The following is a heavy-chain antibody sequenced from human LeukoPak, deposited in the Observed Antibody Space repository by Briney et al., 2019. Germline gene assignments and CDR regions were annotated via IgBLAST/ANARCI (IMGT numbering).Heavy chain of an antibody. CDR1: GFTVSSNY. Sequence: GGSLRLSCAASGFTVSSNYMSWVRQAPGKGLEWVSVIYSGGSTYYADSVKGRFTISRDNSKNTLYLQMNSLRAEDTAVYYCARDGRGIAAAGSPLVFDYWGQGTLVTVSP. CDR2: IYSGGST. V-gene: IGHV3-53*01. J-gene: IGHJ4*02. CDR3: ARDGRGIAAAGSPLVFDY. D-gene: IGHD6-13*01.